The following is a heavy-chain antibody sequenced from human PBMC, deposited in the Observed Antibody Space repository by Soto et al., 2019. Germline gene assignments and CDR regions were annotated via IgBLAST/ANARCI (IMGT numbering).Heavy chain of an antibody. J-gene: IGHJ5*02. Sequence: SETLSLTCTVSGGSISSNYWTWIRQPPGKGLEWIGYVYNSGSTNYNPSLKSRVTLSVDTSENQFSLRLRSVSAADTAVYYWARYFVAGATWFDPWGQGILVTVSS. CDR1: GGSISSNY. V-gene: IGHV4-59*01. CDR2: VYNSGST. D-gene: IGHD6-19*01. CDR3: ARYFVAGATWFDP.